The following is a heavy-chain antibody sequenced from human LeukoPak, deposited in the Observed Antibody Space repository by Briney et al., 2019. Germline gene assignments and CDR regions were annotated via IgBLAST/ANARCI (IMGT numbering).Heavy chain of an antibody. CDR2: ISGSGGST. D-gene: IGHD6-13*01. J-gene: IGHJ4*02. Sequence: GGSLRLSCAASGFTFSSYAMSWVRQAPGKGLEWVSAISGSGGSTYYADSVKGRFTISRDNSKNTLYLQMNSLGAEDTAVYYCANNIAAAGTDYWGQGTLVTVSS. CDR3: ANNIAAAGTDY. V-gene: IGHV3-23*01. CDR1: GFTFSSYA.